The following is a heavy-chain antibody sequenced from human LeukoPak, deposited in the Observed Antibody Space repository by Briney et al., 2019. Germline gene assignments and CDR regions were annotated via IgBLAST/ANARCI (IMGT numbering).Heavy chain of an antibody. CDR1: GFTFSSYG. CDR2: IRYDGSNK. CDR3: ARWRSSSYILDY. D-gene: IGHD6-6*01. J-gene: IGHJ4*02. Sequence: GGSLRLSCAASGFTFSSYGMHWVRRAPGKGPEWVAFIRYDGSNKYYADSVKGRFTISRDNSKNTLYLQMNSLRTEDTAVYYCARWRSSSYILDYWGQGTLVTVSS. V-gene: IGHV3-30*02.